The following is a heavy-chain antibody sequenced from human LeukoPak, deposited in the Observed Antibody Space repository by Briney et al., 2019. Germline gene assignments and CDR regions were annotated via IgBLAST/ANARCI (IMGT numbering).Heavy chain of an antibody. Sequence: GESLRLSCAASGFTFSSYSMNWVRQAPGKGLEWVSSISSSSSYIYYADSVKGRFTISRDNAKNSLYLQMNSLRAEDTAVYYCASRYSYGYFYYMDVWGKGTTVTISS. CDR3: ASRYSYGYFYYMDV. J-gene: IGHJ6*03. CDR2: ISSSSSYI. D-gene: IGHD5-18*01. V-gene: IGHV3-21*01. CDR1: GFTFSSYS.